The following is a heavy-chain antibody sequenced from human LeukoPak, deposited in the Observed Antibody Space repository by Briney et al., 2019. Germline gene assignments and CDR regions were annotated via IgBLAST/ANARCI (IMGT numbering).Heavy chain of an antibody. CDR3: ARDGIGYCSGGSCYSDGNWFDP. D-gene: IGHD2-15*01. CDR1: GYTFTGYY. Sequence: ASVKVSCKASGYTFTGYYMLWVRQAPGQGLEWMGWINPNSGGTNYAQKFQGRVTMTRDTSISTAYMELSRLRSDDTAVYYCARDGIGYCSGGSCYSDGNWFDPWGQGTLVTVSS. J-gene: IGHJ5*02. V-gene: IGHV1-2*02. CDR2: INPNSGGT.